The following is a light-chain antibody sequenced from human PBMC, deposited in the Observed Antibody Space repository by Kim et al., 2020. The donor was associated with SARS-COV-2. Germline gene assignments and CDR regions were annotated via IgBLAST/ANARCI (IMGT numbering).Light chain of an antibody. V-gene: IGKV1-39*01. J-gene: IGKJ2*01. CDR2: SAS. Sequence: DIQMTQSPSSLSASIGDRVNITCRASQSISTYLHWYQQKPGKGPKLLISSASSVQGGVPSRFSGRGSGTDFTLTISSLQPEDFATYYCQQSHRFPRTFGQGNKLEI. CDR3: QQSHRFPRT. CDR1: QSISTY.